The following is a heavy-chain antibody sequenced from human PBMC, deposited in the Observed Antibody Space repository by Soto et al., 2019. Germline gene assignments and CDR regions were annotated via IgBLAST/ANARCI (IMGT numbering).Heavy chain of an antibody. CDR3: AREADTSMVDY. CDR2: LNPRNGQT. V-gene: IGHV1-8*01. Sequence: QVQLVQSGAEVKKPGASVKVSCQTSGYNFSAYYFNWVRQAAGQGPEWMGWLNPRNGQTGYVQKFRGRVSKTRDTSIATVYLELRRLTSEDTAIYYCAREADTSMVDYWGQGTLVTVSS. J-gene: IGHJ4*02. D-gene: IGHD5-18*01. CDR1: GYNFSAYY.